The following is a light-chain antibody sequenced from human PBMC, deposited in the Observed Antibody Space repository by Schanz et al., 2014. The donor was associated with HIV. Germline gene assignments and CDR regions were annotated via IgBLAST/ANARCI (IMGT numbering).Light chain of an antibody. Sequence: QSVLTQPPSVSAAPGQKVTISCSGSNSNIGNNYVSWYQHLPGTAPKLLIYDNNKRPSGIPDRFSGSKSGTSATLGITGLQTGDEADYFCGTWDSSLSFWVFGGGTKLTVL. J-gene: IGLJ3*02. CDR1: NSNIGNNY. V-gene: IGLV1-51*01. CDR3: GTWDSSLSFWV. CDR2: DNN.